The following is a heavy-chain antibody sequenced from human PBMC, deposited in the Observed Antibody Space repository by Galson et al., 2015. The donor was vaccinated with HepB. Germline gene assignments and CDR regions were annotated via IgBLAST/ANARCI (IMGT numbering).Heavy chain of an antibody. D-gene: IGHD6-13*01. J-gene: IGHJ4*02. CDR1: GYTFTSYG. Sequence: SVKVSCKASGYTFTSYGISWVRQAPGQGLEWMGWISAYNGNTNYAQKLQGRVTMTTDTSTSTAYMELRSLRSDDTAVYYCARVRYSSSWTTNLGFDYWGQGTLVTVSS. CDR2: ISAYNGNT. V-gene: IGHV1-18*01. CDR3: ARVRYSSSWTTNLGFDY.